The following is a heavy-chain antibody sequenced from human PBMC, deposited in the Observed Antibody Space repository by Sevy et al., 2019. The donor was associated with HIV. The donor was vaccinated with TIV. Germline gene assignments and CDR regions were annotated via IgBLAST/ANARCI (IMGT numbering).Heavy chain of an antibody. CDR2: ISNDGINK. D-gene: IGHD3-3*01. Sequence: GGSLRLSCVASGFTFSSYAMHWVRQAPGKGLEWVAVISNDGINKYYADSVKGRFTISRDNSRNTLYLQMNGLRTEDTAVYYCARDFWSGYSLDYWGQGTRVTVSS. J-gene: IGHJ4*02. CDR3: ARDFWSGYSLDY. V-gene: IGHV3-30-3*01. CDR1: GFTFSSYA.